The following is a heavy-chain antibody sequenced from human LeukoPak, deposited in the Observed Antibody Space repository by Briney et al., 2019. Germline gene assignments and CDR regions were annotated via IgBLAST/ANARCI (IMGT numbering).Heavy chain of an antibody. CDR3: ASEGYGGNSDAFDI. J-gene: IGHJ3*02. CDR1: GFTFSSYA. V-gene: IGHV3-30*04. D-gene: IGHD4-23*01. CDR2: ISYDGSNK. Sequence: GGSLRLSCAASGFTFSSYAMHWVRQAPGKGLEWVALISYDGSNKYYADSVKGRFTISRDNAKNSLYLQMSSLRAEDTAVYYCASEGYGGNSDAFDIWGQGTMVTVS.